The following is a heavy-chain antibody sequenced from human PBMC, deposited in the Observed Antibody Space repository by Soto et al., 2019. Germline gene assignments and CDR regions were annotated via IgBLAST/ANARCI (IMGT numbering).Heavy chain of an antibody. V-gene: IGHV3-74*01. CDR2: INSDGSST. CDR3: AREGPLYGMDV. Sequence: SLRLSCAASGFTFSSYWMHWVRQAPGKGLVWVSRINSDGSSTSYADSVKGRFTISRDNAKNTLYLQMNSLRAEDTAVYYCAREGPLYGMDVWGQGTTVTVSS. J-gene: IGHJ6*02. CDR1: GFTFSSYW.